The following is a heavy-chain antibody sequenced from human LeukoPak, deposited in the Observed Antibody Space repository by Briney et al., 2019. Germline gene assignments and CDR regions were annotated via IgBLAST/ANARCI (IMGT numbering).Heavy chain of an antibody. J-gene: IGHJ2*01. V-gene: IGHV3-53*01. CDR1: GFTVSSNY. D-gene: IGHD4-17*01. Sequence: GGSLRLSCAASGFTVSSNYMSWVRQAPGKGLEWVSVIYSGGSTYYADSVKGRFTISRDNAKNSLYLQMNSLRDEDTAVYYCVRDYGYGDSVKWFFDLWGRGTLVTVSS. CDR2: IYSGGST. CDR3: VRDYGYGDSVKWFFDL.